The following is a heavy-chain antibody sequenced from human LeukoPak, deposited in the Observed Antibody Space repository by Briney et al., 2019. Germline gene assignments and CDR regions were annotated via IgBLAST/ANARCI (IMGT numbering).Heavy chain of an antibody. CDR3: AKVGGKNMVEAFEI. Sequence: PGGSLRLSCAASGFTFSSYGMHWVRQAPGKGLEWVAVISYDGSNKYYADSVKGRFTISRDNSKNTLYLQMNSLRAEDTAVYYCAKVGGKNMVEAFEIWGQGTRVTVSP. CDR2: ISYDGSNK. V-gene: IGHV3-30*18. CDR1: GFTFSSYG. J-gene: IGHJ3*02. D-gene: IGHD2/OR15-2a*01.